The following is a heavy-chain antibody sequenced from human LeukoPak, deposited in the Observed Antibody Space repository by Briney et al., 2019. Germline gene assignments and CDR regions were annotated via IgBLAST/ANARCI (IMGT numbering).Heavy chain of an antibody. D-gene: IGHD3-3*01. CDR2: IHHSGTMY. CDR3: VREGYDFNNWFDP. Sequence: SETLCLTCTVSGGSISSSSYYWGWIRQPPGKGMEWIGSIHHSGTMYYYNPSLKSRVTISGDTSKNQFTLQLTSVTAADTAVYYCVREGYDFNNWFDPWGQGTLVTVSS. CDR1: GGSISSSSYY. V-gene: IGHV4-39*06. J-gene: IGHJ5*02.